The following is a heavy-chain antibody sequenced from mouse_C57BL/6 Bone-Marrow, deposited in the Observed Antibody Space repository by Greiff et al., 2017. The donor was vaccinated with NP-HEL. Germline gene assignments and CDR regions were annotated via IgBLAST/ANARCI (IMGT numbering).Heavy chain of an antibody. V-gene: IGHV1-76*01. CDR1: GYTFTDYY. Sequence: VKLMESGAELVRPGASVKLSCKASGYTFTDYYINWVKQRPGQGLEWIARIYPGSGNTYYNEKFKGKATLTAEKSSSTAYMQLSSLTSEDSAVYFCAPGRLGRFDYWGQGTTLTVSS. J-gene: IGHJ2*01. CDR3: APGRLGRFDY. CDR2: IYPGSGNT. D-gene: IGHD4-1*01.